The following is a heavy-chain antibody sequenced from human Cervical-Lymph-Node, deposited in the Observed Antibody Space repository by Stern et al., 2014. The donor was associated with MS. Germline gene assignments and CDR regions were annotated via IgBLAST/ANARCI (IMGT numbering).Heavy chain of an antibody. J-gene: IGHJ6*02. CDR1: GFTFSSYS. D-gene: IGHD3-10*01. V-gene: IGHV3-21*01. Sequence: VQLVESGGGLVKPGGSLRLSCAASGFTFSSYSMNWVRQAPGKGLEWGSSISSSSSYIYNADSVKGRFTISRDNAKNSLYLQMNSLRAEDTAVYYCARRIGGDYYYYGMDVWGQGTTVTVSS. CDR3: ARRIGGDYYYYGMDV. CDR2: ISSSSSYI.